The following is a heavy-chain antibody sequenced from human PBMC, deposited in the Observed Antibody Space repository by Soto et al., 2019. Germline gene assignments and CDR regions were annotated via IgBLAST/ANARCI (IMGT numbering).Heavy chain of an antibody. Sequence: ASVKVSCKASGFTFTSSAMQWVRQARGQRLEWIGWIVVGSGNTNYAQKFQERVTITRDMSTSTAYMELSSLRSEDTAVYYCAADPNSGIVVDYGDAFDIWGQGTMVTVSS. CDR3: AADPNSGIVVDYGDAFDI. CDR2: IVVGSGNT. J-gene: IGHJ3*02. CDR1: GFTFTSSA. D-gene: IGHD2-2*01. V-gene: IGHV1-58*02.